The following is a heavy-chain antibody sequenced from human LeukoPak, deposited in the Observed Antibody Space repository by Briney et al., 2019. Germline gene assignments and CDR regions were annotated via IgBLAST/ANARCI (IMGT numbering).Heavy chain of an antibody. J-gene: IGHJ3*01. CDR2: ISGGGSII. V-gene: IGHV3-48*02. D-gene: IGHD1-26*01. CDR3: ARKLVGAAGAAFDL. CDR1: GFTFSSYS. Sequence: GGSLRLSCAASGFTFSSYSMNWVRQAPGKGREWGSFISGGGSIIDYADSVKGRFSISRDNATNSLYLQMNSLRDDDTAVYYCARKLVGAAGAAFDLWGQGTMVTVSS.